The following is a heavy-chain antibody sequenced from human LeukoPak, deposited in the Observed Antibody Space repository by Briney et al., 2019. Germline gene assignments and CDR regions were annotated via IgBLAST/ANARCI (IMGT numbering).Heavy chain of an antibody. J-gene: IGHJ4*02. D-gene: IGHD3-3*01. CDR3: ARRRIFGVVIIHLIVRTPFDY. Sequence: TSETLSLTCAVYGGSFSGYYWSWIRQPPGKGLEWIGEINHSGSTNYNPSLKSRVTISVDTSKNQFSLKLSSVTAADTAVYYCARRRIFGVVIIHLIVRTPFDYWGQGTLVTVSS. CDR1: GGSFSGYY. V-gene: IGHV4-34*01. CDR2: INHSGST.